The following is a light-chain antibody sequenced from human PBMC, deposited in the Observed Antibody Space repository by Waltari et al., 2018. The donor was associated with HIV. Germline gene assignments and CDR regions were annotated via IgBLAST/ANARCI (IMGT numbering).Light chain of an antibody. J-gene: IGLJ3*02. CDR2: EVS. CDR3: SSYAGSSTWV. CDR1: SHDAGDDNC. Sequence: QPALTQPPSASGSPGQSVTISCTGISHDAGDDNCVSWYQQSPGKAPKLIIYEVSKRPSGVPDRFSASKSGNTASLSVSGLQADDEAHYYCSSYAGSSTWVFGGGTKVTVL. V-gene: IGLV2-8*01.